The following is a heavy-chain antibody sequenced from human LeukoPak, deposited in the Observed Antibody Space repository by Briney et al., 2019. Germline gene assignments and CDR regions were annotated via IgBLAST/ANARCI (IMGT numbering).Heavy chain of an antibody. CDR1: GYTFTSYG. CDR3: ARVGHYYDSSGLGAFDI. J-gene: IGHJ3*02. Sequence: ASVKVSCKASGYTFTSYGISWMRQAPGQGLEWMGWISAYNGNTKNAQKFQGRVTMTTDTSTSTAYMELRSLRSDDTAVYYCARVGHYYDSSGLGAFDIWGQGTMVTVSS. V-gene: IGHV1-18*01. D-gene: IGHD3-22*01. CDR2: ISAYNGNT.